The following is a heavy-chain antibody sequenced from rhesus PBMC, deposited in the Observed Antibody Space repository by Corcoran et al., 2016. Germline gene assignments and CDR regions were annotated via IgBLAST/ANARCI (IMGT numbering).Heavy chain of an antibody. Sequence: EVQLVESGGGLAKPGGSLRLSCAASGFTFSDYYMDWVRQAPGKGLEWVSRISNGGGSTGYADSVKGRCTISRENAKNTLYLQMNSLRAEDTAVYYCARDHSSGWSGDGLDSWGQGVVVTVSS. J-gene: IGHJ6*01. V-gene: IGHV3-178*01. CDR2: ISNGGGST. D-gene: IGHD6S26*01. CDR3: ARDHSSGWSGDGLDS. CDR1: GFTFSDYY.